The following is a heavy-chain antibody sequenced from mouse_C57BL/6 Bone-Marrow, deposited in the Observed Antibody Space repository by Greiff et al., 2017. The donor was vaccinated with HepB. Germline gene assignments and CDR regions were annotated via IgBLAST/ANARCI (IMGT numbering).Heavy chain of an antibody. V-gene: IGHV4-1*01. CDR1: GLDFSSYW. CDR2: INPDSSTI. CDR3: ARERDYYGSSYFDY. D-gene: IGHD1-1*01. J-gene: IGHJ2*01. Sequence: CAASGLDFSSYWMSWVRRAPGKGLEWIGEINPDSSTITYAPSLKYIYIISRDNDKNTLYLQMSKVRSEDTALYYFARERDYYGSSYFDYWGQGTTLTVSS.